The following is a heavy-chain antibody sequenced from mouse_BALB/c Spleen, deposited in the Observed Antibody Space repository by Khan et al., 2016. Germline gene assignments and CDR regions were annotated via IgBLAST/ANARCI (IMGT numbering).Heavy chain of an antibody. CDR1: GYTFTSYW. CDR3: ARGYYYGSSDYAMDD. CDR2: IDPSDSET. Sequence: QVQLQQPGAELVKPGAPVKLSCKASGYTFTSYWMNWVKQRPGRGLEWIGRIDPSDSETHYNQKFKDKATLTVAKSSSTAYIQLSSLTSEDSAVYYCARGYYYGSSDYAMDDWGQGTSVTVSS. V-gene: IGHV1-69*02. J-gene: IGHJ4*01. D-gene: IGHD1-1*01.